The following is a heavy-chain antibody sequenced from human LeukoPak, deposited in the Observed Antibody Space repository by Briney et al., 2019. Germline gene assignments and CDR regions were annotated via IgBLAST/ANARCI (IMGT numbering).Heavy chain of an antibody. CDR1: AFTFSNCW. J-gene: IGHJ4*02. V-gene: IGHV3-7*01. CDR3: ATERRGSSPYDGKEAFDH. D-gene: IGHD6-13*01. Sequence: VGSLRLSCLASAFTFSNCWMSCVRQTPGRRREGWANINEYGGEKYYADSVKGRFTITRDNVKNSLYLQINSLRAEDTAVYYCATERRGSSPYDGKEAFDHWGQGTLVAVSS. CDR2: INEYGGEK.